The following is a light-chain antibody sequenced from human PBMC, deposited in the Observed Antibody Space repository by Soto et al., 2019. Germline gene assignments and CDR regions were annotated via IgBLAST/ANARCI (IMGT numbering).Light chain of an antibody. Sequence: EIVLAQSTGTLSLSPGERATLSCMASQSVTNSFLAWYQQKPGQAPRLLIYGASNRATGIPDRFSGSGSGTDFTLTISRLEPEDFAVYYCQQYGSSPITFGQGTRLEIK. CDR2: GAS. V-gene: IGKV3-20*01. J-gene: IGKJ5*01. CDR1: QSVTNSF. CDR3: QQYGSSPIT.